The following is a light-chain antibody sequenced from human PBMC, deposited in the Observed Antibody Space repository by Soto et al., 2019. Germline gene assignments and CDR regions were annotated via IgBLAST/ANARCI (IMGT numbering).Light chain of an antibody. Sequence: DIVMTQSPDSLAVYLGERATINCKSSQSILFSSNNKNYLTWYQQKPRQPPKPLIYWASTRESGVPDRFSGSGSGTDFTLTISSLQAEDVAVYYCQQYYSTPVTFGGGTKVEIK. CDR1: QSILFSSNNKNY. CDR2: WAS. J-gene: IGKJ4*01. V-gene: IGKV4-1*01. CDR3: QQYYSTPVT.